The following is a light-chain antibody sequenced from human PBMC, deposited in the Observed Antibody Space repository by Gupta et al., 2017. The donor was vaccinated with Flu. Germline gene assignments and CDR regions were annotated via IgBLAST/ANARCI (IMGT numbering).Light chain of an antibody. V-gene: IGLV2-8*01. CDR3: YSYGKSRI. CDR1: GSDIGTYNY. J-gene: IGLJ2*01. CDR2: EVN. Sequence: SVTITFTGTGSDIGTYNYVSWYQQPPDKALILIIYEVNRRPSGVPDRFSASTSGTTASLTVSGLQAEDESYYFHYSYGKSRIFGGGTKLTVL.